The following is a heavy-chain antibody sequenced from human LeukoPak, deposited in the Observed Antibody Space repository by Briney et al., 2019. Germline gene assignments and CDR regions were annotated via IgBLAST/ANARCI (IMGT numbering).Heavy chain of an antibody. CDR1: GGSISSYY. V-gene: IGHV4-59*01. D-gene: IGHD6-13*01. J-gene: IGHJ5*02. CDR2: IYYSGST. CDR3: ARDVLGIAAA. Sequence: SQTLSLTCTVSGGSISSYYWSWIRQPPGKGLEWIGYIYYSGSTNYNPSLKSRVTISVDTSKNQFSLKLSSVTAADTAVYYCARDVLGIAAAWGQGTLVTVSS.